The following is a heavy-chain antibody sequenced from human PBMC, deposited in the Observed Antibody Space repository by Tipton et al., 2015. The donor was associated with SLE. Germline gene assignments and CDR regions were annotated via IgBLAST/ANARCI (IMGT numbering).Heavy chain of an antibody. J-gene: IGHJ2*01. CDR3: AKNPPITIYEDWYFDF. Sequence: GSLRLSCAASGFTFSSYEMNWFRQAPGQGLEWISHISISGDSIYYANSVLGRFTISRDNSKNTLNLQMNSLSTEDTAFYYCAKNPPITIYEDWYFDFWGRGTLVTVSS. D-gene: IGHD2/OR15-2a*01. V-gene: IGHV3-48*03. CDR1: GFTFSSYE. CDR2: ISISGDSI.